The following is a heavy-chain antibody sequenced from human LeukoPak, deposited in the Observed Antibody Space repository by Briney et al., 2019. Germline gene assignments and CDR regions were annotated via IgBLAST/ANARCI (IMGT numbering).Heavy chain of an antibody. Sequence: SETLSLTCTVSGGSISSYYWSWIRQPPGKGLEWIGYIYYSGSTYYNPSLKSRVTISVDRSKNQFSLKLSSVTAADTAVYYCARGSRGSGSYYNDYWGQGTLVTVSS. CDR3: ARGSRGSGSYYNDY. J-gene: IGHJ4*02. CDR2: IYYSGST. D-gene: IGHD3-10*01. CDR1: GGSISSYY. V-gene: IGHV4-59*12.